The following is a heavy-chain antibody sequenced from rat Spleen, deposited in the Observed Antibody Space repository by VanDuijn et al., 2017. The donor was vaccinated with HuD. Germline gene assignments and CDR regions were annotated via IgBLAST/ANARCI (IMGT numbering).Heavy chain of an antibody. CDR3: ARHVYGGYSEGYFDY. CDR2: ISYDGSNT. Sequence: EVQLLESGGGLVQPGRSLKLSCAASGFAFSDYGMAWVRQAPTKGLEWVATISYDGSNTHYRDSVKGRFTIFRENAKSTLSLQMDSLRSEDTATYYCARHVYGGYSEGYFDYWGQGVMVTVSS. V-gene: IGHV5-29*01. J-gene: IGHJ2*01. CDR1: GFAFSDYG. D-gene: IGHD1-11*01.